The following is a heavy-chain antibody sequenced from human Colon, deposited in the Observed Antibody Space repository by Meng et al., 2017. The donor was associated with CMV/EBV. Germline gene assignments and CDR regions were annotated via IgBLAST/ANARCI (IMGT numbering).Heavy chain of an antibody. Sequence: GGSLRLSCAASGFTFSSYEMNWVRQAPGKGLEWVSYISSSGSTIYYADSVKGRFTISRDNAKNSLYLQMNSLRPEDTAVYYCARGRAYYDILTGLYYWGQGTLVTVSS. CDR1: GFTFSSYE. CDR3: ARGRAYYDILTGLYY. CDR2: ISSSGSTI. J-gene: IGHJ4*02. V-gene: IGHV3-48*03. D-gene: IGHD3-9*01.